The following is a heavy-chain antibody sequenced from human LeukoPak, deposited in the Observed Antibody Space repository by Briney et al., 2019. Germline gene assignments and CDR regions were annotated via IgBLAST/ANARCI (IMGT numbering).Heavy chain of an antibody. Sequence: GGSLRLSCAASGFTFSSYEMNWVRRAPGKGLEWVSFLSSSGDTIYYADSVKGRFTISRDNAKNSLYLQMNSLRAEDTAVYYCAELGITMIGGVWGKGTTVTISS. J-gene: IGHJ6*04. CDR3: AELGITMIGGV. D-gene: IGHD3-10*02. V-gene: IGHV3-48*03. CDR2: LSSSGDTI. CDR1: GFTFSSYE.